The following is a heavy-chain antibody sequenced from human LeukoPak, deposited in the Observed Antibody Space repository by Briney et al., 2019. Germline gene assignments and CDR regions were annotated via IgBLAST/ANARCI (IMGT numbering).Heavy chain of an antibody. Sequence: PSETLSLTCTVSGGSISSSSYYWGWIRQPPGKGLEWIGSIYYSGSTYYNPSLKSRVTISVDTSKNQFSLKLSSVTAADTAVYYCARADRDYGDYVDYWGQGTLVTVSS. CDR1: GGSISSSSYY. CDR2: IYYSGST. CDR3: ARADRDYGDYVDY. J-gene: IGHJ4*02. V-gene: IGHV4-39*07. D-gene: IGHD4-17*01.